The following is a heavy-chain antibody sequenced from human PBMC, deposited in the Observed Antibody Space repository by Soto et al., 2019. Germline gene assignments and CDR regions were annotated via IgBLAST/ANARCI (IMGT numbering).Heavy chain of an antibody. J-gene: IGHJ4*02. CDR3: ARVAGPFDY. V-gene: IGHV1-46*01. D-gene: IGHD6-19*01. CDR1: GYTFTTHN. Sequence: GASVKVSCKASGYTFTTHNMHWVRQAPGQGLEWMGIINPGLGTTTYAQKFRGRVTMTTDTSTSTAYMELRSLRSDDTAVYYCARVAGPFDYWGQGTLVTVSS. CDR2: INPGLGTT.